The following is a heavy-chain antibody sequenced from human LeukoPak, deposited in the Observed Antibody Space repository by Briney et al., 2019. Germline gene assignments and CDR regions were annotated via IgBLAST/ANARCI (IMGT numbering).Heavy chain of an antibody. CDR1: GGSMSSYY. J-gene: IGHJ4*02. CDR2: IYYSGST. D-gene: IGHD6-13*01. Sequence: SETLSLTCTVSGGSMSSYYWSWIRQSPGKGLEWIGYIYYSGSTNYNPSLKSRVTISVDTSKNQFSLKLSSVTAADTAVYYCASLSSSSWYYFDYWGQGTLVTVSS. CDR3: ASLSSSSWYYFDY. V-gene: IGHV4-59*12.